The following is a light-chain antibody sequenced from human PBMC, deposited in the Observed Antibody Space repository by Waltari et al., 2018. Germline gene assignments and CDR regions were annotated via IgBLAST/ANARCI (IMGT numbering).Light chain of an antibody. Sequence: IQMTQSPSTLSASVGDTVTITCRASEPVGRWLAWYQQKPGKAPKRLIYEVSILEVGFPSMLRGGGFGLDFSLTINNLQPDDFATYYCQQYKEGTFGPGTKVDI. J-gene: IGKJ1*01. CDR3: QQYKEGT. V-gene: IGKV1-5*01. CDR1: EPVGRW. CDR2: EVS.